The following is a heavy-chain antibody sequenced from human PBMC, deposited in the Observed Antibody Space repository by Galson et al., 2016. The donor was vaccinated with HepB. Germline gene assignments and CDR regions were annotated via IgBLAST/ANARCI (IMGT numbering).Heavy chain of an antibody. D-gene: IGHD5-18*01. Sequence: PLSLTCTVSGGSISSGNYHWSWIRQPAGKGLEWIGRIFTTGSTHYNPSLRTRVTISVDTSKNQFSLKLNSVTAADMAVYYCARGEYSYGYFDYWGQGSLVAVSS. CDR3: ARGEYSYGYFDY. J-gene: IGHJ4*02. CDR1: GGSISSGNYH. CDR2: IFTTGST. V-gene: IGHV4-61*02.